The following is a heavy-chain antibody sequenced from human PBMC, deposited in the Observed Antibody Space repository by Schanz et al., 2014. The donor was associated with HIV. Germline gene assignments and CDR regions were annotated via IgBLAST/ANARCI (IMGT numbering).Heavy chain of an antibody. J-gene: IGHJ6*02. CDR2: IDSSSSYK. CDR1: GFTFDDYA. CDR3: AREDGWFGDIYYFGLDV. D-gene: IGHD3-10*01. V-gene: IGHV3-21*01. Sequence: VHLVESGGGVVQPGTSLSLSCAASGFTFDDYAMYWVRQAPGKGLEWVSSIDSSSSYKYYADSVKGRFTISRDNAKNSLYLQMNTLRAEDTAVYYCAREDGWFGDIYYFGLDVWGRGTTVTVSS.